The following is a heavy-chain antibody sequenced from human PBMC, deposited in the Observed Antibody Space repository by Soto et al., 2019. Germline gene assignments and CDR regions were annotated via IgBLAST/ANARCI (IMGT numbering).Heavy chain of an antibody. CDR2: INPNSGGT. CDR3: AILGDIVVVPAAMSHYGMDV. D-gene: IGHD2-2*01. Sequence: ASVKVSCKASGYTFTGYYMHWVRQAPGQGLEWMGWINPNSGGTNYAQKFQGWVTMTRDTSISTAYMELSRLRSDDTAVYYCAILGDIVVVPAAMSHYGMDVWGKGTTVTVSS. CDR1: GYTFTGYY. J-gene: IGHJ6*04. V-gene: IGHV1-2*04.